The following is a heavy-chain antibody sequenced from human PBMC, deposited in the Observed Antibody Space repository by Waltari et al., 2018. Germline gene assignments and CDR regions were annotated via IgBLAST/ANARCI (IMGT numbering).Heavy chain of an antibody. CDR2: FIYNGNT. D-gene: IGHD2-15*01. J-gene: IGHJ4*02. Sequence: QLQLQESGPGLVKPSETLSLICSISGGSISSTSYYWGWIRQPPGKGLEWIGSFIYNGNTYSIPSLKSRISFFLDTSKNQFLLQLRSVTAADTAMYYCARPGRVGGGSLMGLDYWGQGTLVTVSS. V-gene: IGHV4-39*01. CDR3: ARPGRVGGGSLMGLDY. CDR1: GGSISSTSYY.